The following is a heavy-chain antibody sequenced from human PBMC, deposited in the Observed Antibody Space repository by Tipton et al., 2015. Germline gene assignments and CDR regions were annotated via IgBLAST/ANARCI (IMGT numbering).Heavy chain of an antibody. J-gene: IGHJ5*02. CDR3: ARGDRSLAARLTWFDP. D-gene: IGHD6-6*01. CDR1: GGSISTRTYY. Sequence: TLSLTCSVSGGSISTRTYYWGWIRQPPGKGLEFIGTIYYSGSTYYNPSLKSRVTISVDTSKNHFSLKLTSVTAADTAVYYCARGDRSLAARLTWFDPWGQGTLVTVSS. CDR2: IYYSGST. V-gene: IGHV4-39*07.